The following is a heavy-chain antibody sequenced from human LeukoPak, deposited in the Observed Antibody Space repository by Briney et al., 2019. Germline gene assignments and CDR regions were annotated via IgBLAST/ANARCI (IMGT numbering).Heavy chain of an antibody. CDR1: DGSISSATYY. Sequence: SETLSLTCTVSDGSISSATYYWGWIRQSPNKGLDWIGSFFYTGSTYYSPSLKSRVTISVDTSENQLSLKLRSVTAADTAVYYCARAPGSGSYYWDYWGQGTLVTVSS. V-gene: IGHV4-39*07. CDR2: FFYTGST. D-gene: IGHD3-10*01. J-gene: IGHJ4*02. CDR3: ARAPGSGSYYWDY.